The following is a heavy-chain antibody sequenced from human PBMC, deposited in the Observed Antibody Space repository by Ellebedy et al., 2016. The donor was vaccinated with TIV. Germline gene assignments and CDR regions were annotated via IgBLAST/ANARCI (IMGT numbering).Heavy chain of an antibody. CDR3: ARESYYYDSSGAY. V-gene: IGHV3-7*01. Sequence: GESLKISCAASGFTFSIYWMSWVRQAPGKGLECVANIKQDGSEKSYVDSVKGRFTISRDNAKNSLYLQMNSLRAEDTAVYYCARESYYYDSSGAYWGQGTLVTVSS. CDR1: GFTFSIYW. CDR2: IKQDGSEK. D-gene: IGHD3-22*01. J-gene: IGHJ4*02.